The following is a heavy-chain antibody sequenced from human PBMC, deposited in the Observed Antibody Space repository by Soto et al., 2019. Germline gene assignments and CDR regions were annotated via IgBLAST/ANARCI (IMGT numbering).Heavy chain of an antibody. Sequence: QVQLVQSGAEVKKPGASVKVSCKASGYTFTSYGISWVRQAPGQGLGWMGWISAYNGNTNYAQKLQGRVTMTTDTSTSTAYMELRSLRSDDTAVYYCASSSPITVAGTSTDYWGQGTLVTVSS. CDR3: ASSSPITVAGTSTDY. CDR1: GYTFTSYG. V-gene: IGHV1-18*01. J-gene: IGHJ4*02. D-gene: IGHD6-19*01. CDR2: ISAYNGNT.